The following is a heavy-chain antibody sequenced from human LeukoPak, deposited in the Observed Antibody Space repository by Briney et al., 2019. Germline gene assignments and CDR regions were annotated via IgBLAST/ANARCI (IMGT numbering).Heavy chain of an antibody. CDR2: INWNGGST. J-gene: IGHJ4*02. V-gene: IGHV3-20*04. D-gene: IGHD2-15*01. Sequence: GGSLRLSCAASGFTFDDYGMSWVRQAPGKGLEWVSGINWNGGSTGYADSVKGRFTISRDNAKNSLYLQMNSLSAEDTPLYSCARSVAASRDYWGQGNLGTVSS. CDR1: GFTFDDYG. CDR3: ARSVAASRDY.